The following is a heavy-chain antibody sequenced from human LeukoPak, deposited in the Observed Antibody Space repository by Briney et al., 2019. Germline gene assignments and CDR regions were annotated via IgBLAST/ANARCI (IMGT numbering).Heavy chain of an antibody. J-gene: IGHJ3*02. Sequence: PGWSLRLSCAASGFTFTAYTINWVRQAPGKGLEWVSYISGSTTDIYYADSVKGRFTISRDNAKRSAYLQMNSLGVEDTAVYYCARDIHSVAFDIWGQGTMVTVSS. CDR3: ARDIHSVAFDI. CDR2: ISGSTTDI. CDR1: GFTFTAYT. V-gene: IGHV3-21*01.